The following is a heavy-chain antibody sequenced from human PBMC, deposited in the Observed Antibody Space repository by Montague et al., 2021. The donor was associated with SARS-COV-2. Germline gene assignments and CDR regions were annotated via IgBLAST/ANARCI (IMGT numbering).Heavy chain of an antibody. J-gene: IGHJ5*02. CDR2: IYTSGST. V-gene: IGHV4-4*07. CDR3: AGDRGYSGGDLQPSYWFDP. D-gene: IGHD1-26*01. Sequence: SETLSLTCTVSGGSISSYYWSWIRQPPGKGLEWIGHIYTSGSTNYNPSLKSRVTMSVDTSQNQFSLKLSSVTAADTAVYYCAGDRGYSGGDLQPSYWFDPWGQGTLVTVSS. CDR1: GGSISSYY.